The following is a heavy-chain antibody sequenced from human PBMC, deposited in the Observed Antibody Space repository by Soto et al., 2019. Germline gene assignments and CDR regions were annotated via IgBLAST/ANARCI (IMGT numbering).Heavy chain of an antibody. CDR2: IKSKTDGGTT. CDR3: TTDTVQPELELLGGYDY. CDR1: GFTFSNAW. J-gene: IGHJ4*02. D-gene: IGHD1-7*01. V-gene: IGHV3-15*01. Sequence: GGSLRLSCAASGFTFSNAWMSWVRQAPGKGLEWVGRIKSKTDGGTTDYAEPVKGRFTISRDDSKNTLYLQMNSLKTEDTAVYYCTTDTVQPELELLGGYDYWGQGTLVTVSS.